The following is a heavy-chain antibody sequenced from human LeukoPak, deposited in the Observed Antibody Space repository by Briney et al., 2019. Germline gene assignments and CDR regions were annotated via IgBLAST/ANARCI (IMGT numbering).Heavy chain of an antibody. Sequence: SETLSLTCTVSGGSISSYYWSWIRQPPGKGLEWIGYIYYSGTTNYNPSLKSRVTISVDTSKNQFSLKLSSVTAADTAVYYCARGVYIAAAQYGYWGQGTLVTVTS. CDR2: IYYSGTT. CDR3: ARGVYIAAAQYGY. CDR1: GGSISSYY. J-gene: IGHJ4*02. V-gene: IGHV4-59*01. D-gene: IGHD6-13*01.